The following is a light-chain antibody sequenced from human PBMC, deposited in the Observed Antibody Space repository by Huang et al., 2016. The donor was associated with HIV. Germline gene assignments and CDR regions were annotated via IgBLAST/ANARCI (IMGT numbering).Light chain of an antibody. CDR2: KVS. Sequence: DVVMTQSPLSLPVPLGPPASISCRSSQRLVHSDGTTYLNWFQQRPGQSPRRLIYKVSDRDSGVPDRFSGSGSGTDFTLKISRVEAEDVGIYYCMQGTHWPPLFGQGTKLEIK. V-gene: IGKV2-30*02. CDR3: MQGTHWPPL. CDR1: QRLVHSDGTTY. J-gene: IGKJ2*01.